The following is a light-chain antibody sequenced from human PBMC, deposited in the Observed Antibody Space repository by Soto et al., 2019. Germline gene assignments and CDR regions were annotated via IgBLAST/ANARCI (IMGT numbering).Light chain of an antibody. CDR1: QIISRH. CDR2: AAS. CDR3: QQSYSTPLT. V-gene: IGKV1-39*01. J-gene: IGKJ4*01. Sequence: IHMTDSPSSLSASLVYRLTITFPASQIISRHLNWYQQKPGKAPKLLIYAASSLQSGVPSRFSGSGSGTDFTLTISSLQPEDFATYYCQQSYSTPLTFGGGTKVDI.